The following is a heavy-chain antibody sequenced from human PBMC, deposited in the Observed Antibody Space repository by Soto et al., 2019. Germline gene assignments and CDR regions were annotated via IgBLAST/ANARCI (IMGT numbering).Heavy chain of an antibody. J-gene: IGHJ3*02. Sequence: QVQLVQSGAEVKKPGSSVKVSCKASGGTFSSYAISWVRQAPGQGLEWMGGIIPIFGTANYAQKFQGRVTITADESTSTAYMELSSLRSEDTAVYYCARSYYYDSSGYYYDAFVIWGQGTMVTVSS. CDR3: ARSYYYDSSGYYYDAFVI. D-gene: IGHD3-22*01. CDR2: IIPIFGTA. V-gene: IGHV1-69*01. CDR1: GGTFSSYA.